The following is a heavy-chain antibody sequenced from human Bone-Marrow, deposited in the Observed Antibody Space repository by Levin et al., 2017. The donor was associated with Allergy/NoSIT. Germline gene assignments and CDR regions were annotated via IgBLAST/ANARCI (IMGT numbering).Heavy chain of an antibody. D-gene: IGHD2-15*01. CDR2: INHSGST. V-gene: IGHV4-34*01. CDR1: GGSFSGYY. CDR3: ARPTQVVAATHFYYFDY. Sequence: PSETLSLTCAVYGGSFSGYYWSWIRQPPGKGLEWIGEINHSGSTNYNPSLKSRVTISVDTSKNQFSLKLSSVTAADTAVYYCARPTQVVAATHFYYFDYWGQGTLVTVSS. J-gene: IGHJ4*02.